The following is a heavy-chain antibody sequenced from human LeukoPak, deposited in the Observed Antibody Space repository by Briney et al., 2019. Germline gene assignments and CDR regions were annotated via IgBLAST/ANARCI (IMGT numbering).Heavy chain of an antibody. Sequence: ASVKVSCKASGYTFNTYGVIWVRQAPGKGFEWLGWISGQHGKTTYAQKSQDRVIMTTDTSTSTAYMELRSLTSDDTGVYFCARGGSGWFGALEFDYWGQGTLVTVSS. CDR1: GYTFNTYG. CDR3: ARGGSGWFGALEFDY. V-gene: IGHV1-18*01. D-gene: IGHD3-10*01. J-gene: IGHJ4*02. CDR2: ISGQHGKT.